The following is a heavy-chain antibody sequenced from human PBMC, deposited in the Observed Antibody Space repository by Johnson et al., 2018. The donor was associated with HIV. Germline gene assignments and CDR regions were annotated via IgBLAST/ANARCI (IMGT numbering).Heavy chain of an antibody. Sequence: MQLVESGGGLVQPGGSLRLSCAASGFIFSDYYMSWIRQAPGKGLEWVSAISGSGGSTYYADSVKGRFTISRDNSKNTLYLQLNSLRAEDTAVYYCARDQSEVDAFDIWGQGTMVTVSS. CDR3: ARDQSEVDAFDI. V-gene: IGHV3-23*04. CDR1: GFIFSDYY. CDR2: ISGSGGST. J-gene: IGHJ3*02.